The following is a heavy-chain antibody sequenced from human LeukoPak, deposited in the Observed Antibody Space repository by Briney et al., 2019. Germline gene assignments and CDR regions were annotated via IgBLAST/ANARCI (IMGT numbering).Heavy chain of an antibody. Sequence: PGGSLRLSCVASGFSFNNYRMTWVRQAPGKGLEWVANIKQDGSEKQYVDSVKGRSAISRDNAKKSLYLQINTLRAEDTAVYYCVRGPHIAATSYWGQGTLVTVSS. J-gene: IGHJ4*02. CDR3: VRGPHIAATSY. CDR2: IKQDGSEK. D-gene: IGHD6-25*01. CDR1: GFSFNNYR. V-gene: IGHV3-7*03.